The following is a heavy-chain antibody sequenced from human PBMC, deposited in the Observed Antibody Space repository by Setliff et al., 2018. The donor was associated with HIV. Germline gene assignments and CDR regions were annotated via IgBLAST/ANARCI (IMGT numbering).Heavy chain of an antibody. CDR2: IFYSGST. CDR3: ARVFVDTAVLRVLEYYFDS. J-gene: IGHJ4*02. V-gene: IGHV4-61*01. Sequence: PSETLSLTCTVSGGSVSTGNYYWNWIRLPPGKGLEWIGYIFYSGSTNYNPSLKSRVTISLDTSKNQFSLRMRSVTAADTAVYYCARVFVDTAVLRVLEYYFDSWGRGTLVTVS. D-gene: IGHD5-18*01. CDR1: GGSVSTGNYY.